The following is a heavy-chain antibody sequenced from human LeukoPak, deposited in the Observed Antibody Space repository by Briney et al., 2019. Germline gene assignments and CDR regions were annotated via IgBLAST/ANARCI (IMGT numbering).Heavy chain of an antibody. CDR2: ISTSGST. D-gene: IGHD5-24*01. V-gene: IGHV4-4*07. CDR3: ARGIWEMATIPYWYFDI. Sequence: SETLSLTCTVSGASIGNYYWSWIRQPAGKGLEWIGRISTSGSTNYNPSLKSRVTMSVDTSKNQFSLKLSSVTAADTALYYCARGIWEMATIPYWYFDIWGRGTLVTVSS. CDR1: GASIGNYY. J-gene: IGHJ2*01.